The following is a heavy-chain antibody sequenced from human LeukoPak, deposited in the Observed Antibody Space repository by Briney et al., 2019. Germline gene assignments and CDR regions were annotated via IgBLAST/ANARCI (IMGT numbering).Heavy chain of an antibody. D-gene: IGHD3-22*01. CDR3: AILSYYYDSSGPDPDPGDY. J-gene: IGHJ4*02. Sequence: SETLSLTCTVSGYSISSGYYWGWIRQPPGKGLEWIGSIYHSGSTYYNPSLKSRVTISVDTSKNQFSLKLSSVTAADTAVYYCAILSYYYDSSGPDPDPGDYWGQGTLVTVSS. CDR1: GYSISSGYY. V-gene: IGHV4-38-2*02. CDR2: IYHSGST.